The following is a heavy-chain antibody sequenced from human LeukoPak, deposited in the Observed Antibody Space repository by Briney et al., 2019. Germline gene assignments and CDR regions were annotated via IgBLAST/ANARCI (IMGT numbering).Heavy chain of an antibody. CDR2: IYWNDDK. CDR3: AHSRYDYGDQNYFDY. Sequence: SGPTLVNPTQTLTLTCTFSGFSLSTSGVGVGWIRQPPGKALEWLALIYWNDDKRYSPSLKSRLTITKDTSKNQVVLTMTNMDPVDTATYYCAHSRYDYGDQNYFDYWGQGTLVTVSS. J-gene: IGHJ4*02. D-gene: IGHD4-17*01. V-gene: IGHV2-5*01. CDR1: GFSLSTSGVG.